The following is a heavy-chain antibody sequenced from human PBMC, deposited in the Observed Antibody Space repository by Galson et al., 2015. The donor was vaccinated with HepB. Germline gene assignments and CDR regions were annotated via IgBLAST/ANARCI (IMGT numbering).Heavy chain of an antibody. D-gene: IGHD5-12*01. CDR3: ASGLGFIVATYGYYYYGMDV. J-gene: IGHJ6*02. Sequence: SVKVSCKASGYTFTGYYMHWVRQAPGQGLEWMGWINPNSGGTNYAQKFQGRVTMTRDTSISTAYMELSRLRSDDTAVYYCASGLGFIVATYGYYYYGMDVWGQGTTVTVSS. CDR2: INPNSGGT. V-gene: IGHV1-2*02. CDR1: GYTFTGYY.